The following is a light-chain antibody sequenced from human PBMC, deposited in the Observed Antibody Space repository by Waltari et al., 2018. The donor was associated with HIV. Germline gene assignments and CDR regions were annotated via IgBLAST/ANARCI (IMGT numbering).Light chain of an antibody. CDR3: QTWDTGIQV. CDR1: SGHNNYA. Sequence: QVVLTQSPSASASLGASVKLTCTLSSGHNNYAIAWHQQQPEKGPRYLMRVGTNGSHIKGDGIPDCFSSSSSGTERCLIISSLKSEDEADYYCQTWDTGIQVFGGGTKLTVL. CDR2: VGTNGSH. J-gene: IGLJ3*02. V-gene: IGLV4-69*01.